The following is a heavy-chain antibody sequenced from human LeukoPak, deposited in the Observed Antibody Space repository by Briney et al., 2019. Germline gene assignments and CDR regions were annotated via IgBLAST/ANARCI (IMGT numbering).Heavy chain of an antibody. D-gene: IGHD3-10*01. CDR1: GFTFSSYE. Sequence: QPGGSLRLSCAASGFTFSSYEMNWVRQAPGKGLEWVSYISSSGSTIYYADSVKGRFTISRDNAKNSLYLQMNSLRAEDTAVYYCARDGSGWAFDIWGQGTMVTVSS. CDR3: ARDGSGWAFDI. J-gene: IGHJ3*02. V-gene: IGHV3-48*03. CDR2: ISSSGSTI.